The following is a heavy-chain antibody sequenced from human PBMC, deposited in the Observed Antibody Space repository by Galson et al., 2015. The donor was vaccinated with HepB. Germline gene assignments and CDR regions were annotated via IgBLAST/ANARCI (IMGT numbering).Heavy chain of an antibody. CDR1: GYSFTSYA. J-gene: IGHJ6*03. V-gene: IGHV7-4-1*02. CDR2: INTASRNP. Sequence: SVKVSCKASGYSFTSYAINWVRQAPGQGLEWMGWINTASRNPTYAQGFTGRFVFSMDTSVSTAYLQISSLQAEDSAVYYCARKYFYYYYMNAWGKGTAVTVSS. CDR3: ARKYFYYYYMNA.